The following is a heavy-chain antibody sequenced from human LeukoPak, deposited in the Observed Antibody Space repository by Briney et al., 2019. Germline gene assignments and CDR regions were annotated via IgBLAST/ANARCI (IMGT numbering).Heavy chain of an antibody. Sequence: SDTLSLTCAVYGGSFRGYYWSWIRQPPGKGLDWIGEIHYTGATNYKPSLKSRVTISGDLSKNQVSLRVSSVTAADTAVYYCARGVLGPYYLHVWGRGTLVTVSS. CDR2: IHYTGAT. D-gene: IGHD7-27*01. V-gene: IGHV4-34*01. CDR3: ARGVLGPYYLHV. CDR1: GGSFRGYY. J-gene: IGHJ2*01.